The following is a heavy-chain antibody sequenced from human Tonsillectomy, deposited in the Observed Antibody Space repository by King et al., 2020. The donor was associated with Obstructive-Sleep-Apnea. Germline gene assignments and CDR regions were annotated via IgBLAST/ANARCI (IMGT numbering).Heavy chain of an antibody. J-gene: IGHJ4*02. Sequence: VQLVESGGGVVQPGRSLRLSCAASGFTFSDYGMHWVRQAPGKGLEGVAFFRSDGSKKNYADSVKGRFTISRDNSKNTLFLEMNSLRAEETAVYYCSRLDYWGQGTLVTVSS. CDR3: SRLDY. V-gene: IGHV3-30*02. CDR1: GFTFSDYG. CDR2: FRSDGSKK.